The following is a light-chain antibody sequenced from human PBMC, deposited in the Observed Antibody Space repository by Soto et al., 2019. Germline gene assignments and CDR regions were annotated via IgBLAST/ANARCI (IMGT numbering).Light chain of an antibody. CDR1: SSDVGGYNY. J-gene: IGLJ1*01. CDR3: SSYTSTSTRV. CDR2: EVR. Sequence: QSAPTQPASVSGSPGQSITISCTGTSSDVGGYNYVSWYQQHPGKAPKLMIYEVRNRPSGVSNRFSGSKSGNTASLTISGLQAEDEADYYCSSYTSTSTRVFGTGTKVTVL. V-gene: IGLV2-14*01.